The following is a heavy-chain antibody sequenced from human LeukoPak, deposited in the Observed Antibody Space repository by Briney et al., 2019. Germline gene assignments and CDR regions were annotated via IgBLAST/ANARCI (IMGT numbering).Heavy chain of an antibody. CDR2: ISGSGGST. V-gene: IGHV3-23*01. CDR3: AKAGDYYDSSGPKGYFDY. Sequence: GGSLRLSCVVSGFTFSSYAMSWVRQAPGKGLEWVSAISGSGGSTYYADSVKGRFTISRDNSKNTLYLQMNSLRAEDTAVYYCAKAGDYYDSSGPKGYFDYWGQGTLVTVSS. J-gene: IGHJ4*02. D-gene: IGHD3-22*01. CDR1: GFTFSSYA.